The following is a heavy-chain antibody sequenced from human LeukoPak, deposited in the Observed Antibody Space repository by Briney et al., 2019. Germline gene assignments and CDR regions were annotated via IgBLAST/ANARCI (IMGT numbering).Heavy chain of an antibody. D-gene: IGHD2-2*01. CDR3: ATIPIVVVPAASLPLDY. CDR2: INPNSGGT. V-gene: IGHV1-2*06. CDR1: GYTFTGYY. J-gene: IGHJ4*02. Sequence: VKVSCXASGYTFTGYYMHWVRQAPGQGLEWMGRINPNSGGTNYAQKFQGRVTMTRDTSISTAYMELSRLRSDDTAVYYCATIPIVVVPAASLPLDYWGQGTLVTVSS.